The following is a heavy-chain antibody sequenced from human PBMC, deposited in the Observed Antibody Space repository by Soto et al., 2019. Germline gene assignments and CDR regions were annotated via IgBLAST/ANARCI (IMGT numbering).Heavy chain of an antibody. D-gene: IGHD1-26*01. CDR2: SRDKAQGYST. V-gene: IGHV3-72*01. Sequence: GSLNISWRSSGFPFSGHSSHWIRPEPGKGLEWVGRSRDKAQGYSTAYAASVKGRFTTSRDESKNSVYLQMNSLKTEDTAVYYGTTKLEWEQPKGNAFDFWGQGTRVNVS. J-gene: IGHJ3*01. CDR3: TTKLEWEQPKGNAFDF. CDR1: GFPFSGHS.